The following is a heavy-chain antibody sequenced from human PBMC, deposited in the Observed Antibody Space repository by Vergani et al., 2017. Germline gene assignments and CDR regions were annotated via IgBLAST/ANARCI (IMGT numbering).Heavy chain of an antibody. CDR3: ARDGHNDYGSGISFDY. CDR1: GFTVSSNY. Sequence: EVQLVESGGGLVQPGGSLRLSCAASGFTVSSNYMSWVRQAPGKGLEWVSVIYSGGSTYYADSVKGRFTISRVTSKKTLYLQMNSLRAEDTAVYYCARDGHNDYGSGISFDYWGQGTLVTVSS. CDR2: IYSGGST. D-gene: IGHD3-10*01. V-gene: IGHV3-66*02. J-gene: IGHJ4*02.